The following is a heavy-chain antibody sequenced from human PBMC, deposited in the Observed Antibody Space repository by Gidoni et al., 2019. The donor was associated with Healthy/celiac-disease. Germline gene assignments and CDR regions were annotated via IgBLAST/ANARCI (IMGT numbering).Heavy chain of an antibody. CDR1: VCSISSGGYS. J-gene: IGHJ4*02. D-gene: IGHD3-22*01. CDR3: ARAGYDSSGYYRDY. V-gene: IGHV4-30-2*01. CDR2: IYHSGST. Sequence: QLQLQESGSGLVRPSQTLSLTCAVSVCSISSGGYSWSWIRQPPGKGLEWMRYIYHSGSTYYNPSLKSRVTISVDRSKNQFSLKLSSVTAADTAVYYCARAGYDSSGYYRDYWGQGTLVTVSS.